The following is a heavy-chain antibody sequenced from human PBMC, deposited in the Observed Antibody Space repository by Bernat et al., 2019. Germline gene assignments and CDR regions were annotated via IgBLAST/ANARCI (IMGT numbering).Heavy chain of an antibody. Sequence: VQLLESGGGLVQPGGSLRLSCAASGFTFSDYYMSWIRQAPGKGLEWVSYISSSSSYTNYADSVKGRFTISRDNAKNSLYLQMNSLGAEDTAVYYCARDLIAVAGTLDYWGQGTPVTVSS. V-gene: IGHV3-11*05. D-gene: IGHD6-19*01. CDR2: ISSSSSYT. J-gene: IGHJ4*02. CDR1: GFTFSDYY. CDR3: ARDLIAVAGTLDY.